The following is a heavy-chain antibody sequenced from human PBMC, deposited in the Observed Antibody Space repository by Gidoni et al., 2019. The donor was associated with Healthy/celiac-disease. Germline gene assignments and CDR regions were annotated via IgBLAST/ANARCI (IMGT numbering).Heavy chain of an antibody. D-gene: IGHD3-22*01. CDR1: GGTFSSYA. V-gene: IGHV1-69*04. CDR3: ARAGGPYYYDSSGYYPLYYFDY. CDR2: IIPILGIA. Sequence: QVQLVQSGAEVKKPGSSVKVSCKASGGTFSSYAISWVRQAPGQGLEWMGRIIPILGIANYAQKFQGRVTITADKSTSTAYMELSSLRSEDTAVYYCARAGGPYYYDSSGYYPLYYFDYWGQGTLVTVSS. J-gene: IGHJ4*02.